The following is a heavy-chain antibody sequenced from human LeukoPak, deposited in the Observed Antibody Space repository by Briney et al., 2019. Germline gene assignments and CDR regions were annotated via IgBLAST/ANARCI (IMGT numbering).Heavy chain of an antibody. D-gene: IGHD4-17*01. CDR1: GGSVSSGSYY. CDR2: IYYSGST. CDR3: TRDGPDYAFGFGP. J-gene: IGHJ5*02. Sequence: SETLSLTCTVSGGSVSSGSYYWSWIRQPPGKGLEWIGYIYYSGSTNYNPSLKSRVTISVDTSKNQFSLKLSSVTAADSAVYYCTRDGPDYAFGFGPWGQGTLVTVSS. V-gene: IGHV4-61*01.